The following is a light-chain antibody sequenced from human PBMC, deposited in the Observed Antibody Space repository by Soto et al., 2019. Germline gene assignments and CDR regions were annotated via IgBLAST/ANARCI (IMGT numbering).Light chain of an antibody. CDR2: AAS. V-gene: IGKV1-9*01. CDR1: QVIGIY. J-gene: IGKJ4*02. Sequence: DIQLTQSPSFLSASIGDRVTITCRASQVIGIYLAWYQQKPGKAPNLLISAASTLQSGVPSRFSGSGSGTEFTLTFSSLQPEDFATYYCQQLVSYPQFGGGTKVEIK. CDR3: QQLVSYPQ.